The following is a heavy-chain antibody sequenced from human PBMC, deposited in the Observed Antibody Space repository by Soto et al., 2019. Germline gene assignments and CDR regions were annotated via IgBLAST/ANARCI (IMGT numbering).Heavy chain of an antibody. CDR3: ARDLGSHYYCSGSG. CDR1: GGSISSGGYY. D-gene: IGHD3-10*01. J-gene: IGHJ4*02. Sequence: QVQLQESGPGLVKHSQTLSLTCTVSGGSISSGGYYWSWIRQHPGKGLEWIGYIYYSGSTYYNPSHQSRFTISVDTSKNQFSLKLSSVTAADTAVYYCARDLGSHYYCSGSGWGQGTLVTVSS. V-gene: IGHV4-31*03. CDR2: IYYSGST.